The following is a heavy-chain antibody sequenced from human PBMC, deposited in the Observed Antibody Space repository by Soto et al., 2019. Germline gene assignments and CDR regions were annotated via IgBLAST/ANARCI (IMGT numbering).Heavy chain of an antibody. J-gene: IGHJ6*03. CDR2: IFSNDEK. Sequence: QVTLKESGPVLVKPTETLTLTCTVSGFSLSNARMGVSWIRQPPGKALEWLAHIFSNDEKSYSTSLKSRLTISKDTSKSQVVLTMTNMDPVDTXTYXCARIXGXXVRXVIIGARXYYYYMDVWGKGTTVTVSS. D-gene: IGHD3-10*01. CDR3: ARIXGXXVRXVIIGARXYYYYMDV. V-gene: IGHV2-26*01. CDR1: GFSLSNARMG.